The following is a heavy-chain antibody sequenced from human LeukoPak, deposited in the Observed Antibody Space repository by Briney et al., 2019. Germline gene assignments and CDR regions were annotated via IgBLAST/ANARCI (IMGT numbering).Heavy chain of an antibody. Sequence: GGSLRLSCAASGFTFSDYYMSWVRLAPGQRLEWLANIKQDGIETYYLDSVKGRFTISRDSARNSVYLQMNSLRADETAVYFCARFIASPGPDAFDIWGQGTLVTVSS. CDR1: GFTFSDYY. V-gene: IGHV3-7*01. D-gene: IGHD6-13*01. CDR2: IKQDGIET. CDR3: ARFIASPGPDAFDI. J-gene: IGHJ3*02.